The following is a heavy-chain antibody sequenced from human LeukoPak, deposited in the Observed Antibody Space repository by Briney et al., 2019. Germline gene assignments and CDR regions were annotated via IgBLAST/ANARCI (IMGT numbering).Heavy chain of an antibody. CDR3: AREREPVTTEFDY. D-gene: IGHD4-17*01. CDR2: ISGSSNTI. V-gene: IGHV3-11*01. J-gene: IGHJ4*02. Sequence: PGGSLRLSCAASGFIFSDYYMNWIRQAPGKGLEWVSYISGSSNTIYYADSVKGRFTISRDNAKNSLYLQMNSLRAEDTAVYYCAREREPVTTEFDYWGQGTLVSVSS. CDR1: GFIFSDYY.